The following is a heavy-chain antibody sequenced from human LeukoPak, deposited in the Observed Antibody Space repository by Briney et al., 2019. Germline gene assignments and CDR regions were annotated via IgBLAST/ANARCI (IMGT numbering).Heavy chain of an antibody. Sequence: GGSLRLSCAVSGITLSNYGMSWVRQTPGKGLEWVAGISDSGGRTNYADSVKGRFTISRDNPKNTLYLQMNSLRAEDTAVYFCAKRGVVIRVILVGFHKEAQYFDSWGQGALVTVSS. CDR3: AKRGVVIRVILVGFHKEAQYFDS. D-gene: IGHD3-22*01. V-gene: IGHV3-23*01. CDR1: GITLSNYG. CDR2: ISDSGGRT. J-gene: IGHJ4*02.